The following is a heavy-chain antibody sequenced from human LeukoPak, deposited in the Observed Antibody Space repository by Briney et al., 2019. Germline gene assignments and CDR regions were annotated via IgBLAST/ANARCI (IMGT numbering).Heavy chain of an antibody. CDR2: IKRKTDGGTT. J-gene: IGHJ6*02. V-gene: IGHV3-15*01. Sequence: GGSLRLSCAASGFTFNNAWMSWVRQAPGKGLEWVGRIKRKTDGGTTDYAAPVKGRFIISRDDSKPTLFLQMNGLKTEDTAVYYCTRPQITMIVAPAGGMDVWGQGTTVTVSS. CDR3: TRPQITMIVAPAGGMDV. D-gene: IGHD3-22*01. CDR1: GFTFNNAW.